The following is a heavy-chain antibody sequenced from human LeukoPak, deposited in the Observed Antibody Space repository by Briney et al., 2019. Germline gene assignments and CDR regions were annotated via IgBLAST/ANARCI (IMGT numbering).Heavy chain of an antibody. CDR3: ARARGYYDFWSGQYYYYMDV. J-gene: IGHJ6*03. CDR1: GGTFSSYA. V-gene: IGHV1-69*05. D-gene: IGHD3-3*01. CDR2: IIPIFGTA. Sequence: ASVKVSCKASGGTFSSYAISWVRQAPGQGLEWMGGIIPIFGTANYAQKFQGRVTITTDESTSTAYMELSSLRSEDTAVYYCARARGYYDFWSGQYYYYMDVWGKGTTVTVS.